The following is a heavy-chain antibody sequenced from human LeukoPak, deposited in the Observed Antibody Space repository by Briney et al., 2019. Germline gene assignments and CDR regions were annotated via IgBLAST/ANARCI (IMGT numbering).Heavy chain of an antibody. CDR1: GFTFDDYG. J-gene: IGHJ4*02. CDR2: INWNGGST. D-gene: IGHD2-2*01. Sequence: GGSLRLSCAASGFTFDDYGMSWVRQAPGKGLEWVSGINWNGGSTGYADSVKGRFTISRDNAKNSLYLQMNSLRAEDTAVYYCANLKGEILGYCSSTSCSEDYWGQGTLVTVSS. CDR3: ANLKGEILGYCSSTSCSEDY. V-gene: IGHV3-20*04.